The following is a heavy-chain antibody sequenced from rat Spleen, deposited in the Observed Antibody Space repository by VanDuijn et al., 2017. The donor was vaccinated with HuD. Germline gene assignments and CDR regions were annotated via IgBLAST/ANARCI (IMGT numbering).Heavy chain of an antibody. CDR2: ISYGDSSGHSST. V-gene: IGHV5-29*01. CDR1: GFTFSDYG. D-gene: IGHD4-3*01. Sequence: EVQLVESDGGLVQPGRSLKLSCAASGFTFSDYGMAWVRQAPTKGLEWVATISYGDSSGHSSTYYRDSVKGRFTISRDNAKNTLSLQMDSLRSEDTATYYCVRQDTSGYSNWFAYWGQGTLVTVSS. CDR3: VRQDTSGYSNWFAY. J-gene: IGHJ3*01.